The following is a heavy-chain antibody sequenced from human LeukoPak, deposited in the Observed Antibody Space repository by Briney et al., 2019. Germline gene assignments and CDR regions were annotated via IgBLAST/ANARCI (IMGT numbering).Heavy chain of an antibody. CDR2: ISAYNGNT. CDR3: ARDDSVWFGELSHDY. D-gene: IGHD3-10*01. J-gene: IGHJ4*02. CDR1: GYTFTSYG. V-gene: IGHV1-18*01. Sequence: ASVKVSCKGSGYTFTSYGISWVGQAPGQGLEWMGWISAYNGNTNYAQKLQGRVTMTTDTSTSTAYMEQRSLRSDDTAVYYCARDDSVWFGELSHDYWGQGTLVTVSS.